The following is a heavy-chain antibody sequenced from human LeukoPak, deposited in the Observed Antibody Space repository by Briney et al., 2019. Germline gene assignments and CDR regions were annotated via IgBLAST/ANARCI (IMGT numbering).Heavy chain of an antibody. CDR3: ARDRGLEWLLSNYWYFDL. V-gene: IGHV3-11*01. J-gene: IGHJ2*01. D-gene: IGHD3-3*01. Sequence: GGSLRLSCAASGFTFSDYYMSWIRQAPGKGLEWVSYISSSGSTIYYADSVKGRFTISRDNAKNSLYLQMNSLRAEDTAVYYCARDRGLEWLLSNYWYFDLWGRGTLVTVSS. CDR1: GFTFSDYY. CDR2: ISSSGSTI.